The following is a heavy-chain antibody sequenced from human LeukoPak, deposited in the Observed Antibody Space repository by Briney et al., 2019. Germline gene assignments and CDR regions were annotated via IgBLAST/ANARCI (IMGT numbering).Heavy chain of an antibody. J-gene: IGHJ6*03. CDR3: GRGGVWDV. V-gene: IGHV3-7*03. D-gene: IGHD3-16*01. CDR1: GFTFSSYW. Sequence: GGSLRLSCAASGFTFSSYWMNWARQAPGKGLEWVASINHNGNVNYYVDSVKGRFTISRDNAKNSLYLQMSNLRAEDTAVYFCGRGGVWDVGAKGATVTVS. CDR2: INHNGNVN.